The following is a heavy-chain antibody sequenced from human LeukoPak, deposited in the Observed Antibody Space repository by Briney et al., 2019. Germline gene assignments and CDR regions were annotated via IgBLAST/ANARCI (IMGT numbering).Heavy chain of an antibody. CDR3: AVYSGSYNDAFDI. CDR2: ISAYNGNT. V-gene: IGHV1-18*01. D-gene: IGHD1-26*01. J-gene: IGHJ3*02. CDR1: GSTFTSYG. Sequence: ASVTVSCKASGSTFTSYGISWVRQAPGPGLAWMGWISAYNGNTNYAQKLQGRVTMTTDTSTSTAYMELRCLRSEDTAVYYCAVYSGSYNDAFDIWGQGTMVTVSS.